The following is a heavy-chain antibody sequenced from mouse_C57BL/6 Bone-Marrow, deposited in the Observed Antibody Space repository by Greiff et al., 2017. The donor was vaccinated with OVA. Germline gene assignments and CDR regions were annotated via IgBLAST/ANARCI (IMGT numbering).Heavy chain of an antibody. Sequence: EVQGVESGGGLVQPGGSLSLSCAASGFTFTDYYMSWVRQPPGKALEWLGFIRNKANGYTTEYSASVQGRFTISRDNSQSILYLQMNALIAEDSATDYCARYGPCDYYAMDYWGQGTSVTVSS. V-gene: IGHV7-3*01. CDR1: GFTFTDYY. CDR3: ARYGPCDYYAMDY. J-gene: IGHJ4*01. CDR2: IRNKANGYTT.